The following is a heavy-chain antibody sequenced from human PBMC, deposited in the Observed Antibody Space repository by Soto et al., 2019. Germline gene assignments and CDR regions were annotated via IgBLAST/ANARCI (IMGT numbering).Heavy chain of an antibody. Sequence: GGSLSLSSAAYRFTFSTYAMSWVRQAPGKGLERVSAISGSSGSTYYADSPKRRFTICRDNSENTLYLQMNSLRAEDTAVYYCAKDHIVVVVAQGFSGYCMDVWGQGTTVTVSS. CDR3: AKDHIVVVVAQGFSGYCMDV. V-gene: IGHV3-23*01. J-gene: IGHJ6*02. CDR1: RFTFSTYA. CDR2: ISGSSGST. D-gene: IGHD2-15*01.